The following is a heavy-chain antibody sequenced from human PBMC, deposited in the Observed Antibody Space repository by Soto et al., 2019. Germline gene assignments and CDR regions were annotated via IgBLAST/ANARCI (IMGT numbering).Heavy chain of an antibody. CDR2: TYTTGSA. D-gene: IGHD6-6*01. V-gene: IGHV4-39*01. CDR1: DDSISSRRYY. CDR3: ARALAARYYGMDV. Sequence: SETLPLTCTVSDDSISSRRYYWGWIRQPPGKGLEWIGSTYTTGSAYYNPALKTRLTISVDTDKNQFSLKLSSVTAADTAVYYWARALAARYYGMDVSAQGTTVTVSS. J-gene: IGHJ6*02.